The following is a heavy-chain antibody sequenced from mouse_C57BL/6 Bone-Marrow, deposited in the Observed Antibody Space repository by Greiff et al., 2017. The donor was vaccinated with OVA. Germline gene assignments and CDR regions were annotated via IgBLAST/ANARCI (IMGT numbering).Heavy chain of an antibody. CDR1: GYTFTSYW. D-gene: IGHD1-1*01. CDR3: AREDYYGSWAY. Sequence: QVHVKQPGAELVMPGASVKLSCKASGYTFTSYWMHWVKQRPGQGLEWIGEIDPSDSYTNYNQKFKGKSTLTVDKSSSTAYMQLSSLTSEDSAVYYCAREDYYGSWAYWGQGTLVTVSA. J-gene: IGHJ3*01. CDR2: IDPSDSYT. V-gene: IGHV1-69*01.